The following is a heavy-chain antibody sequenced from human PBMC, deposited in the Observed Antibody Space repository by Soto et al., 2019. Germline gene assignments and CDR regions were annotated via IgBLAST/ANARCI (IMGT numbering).Heavy chain of an antibody. D-gene: IGHD3-10*01. V-gene: IGHV1-2*04. CDR3: ARGYSSSGVLDF. J-gene: IGHJ4*02. CDR2: INPSSGSA. Sequence: QVQLVQSGAEVKVPGASVKVSCKTSGYIFTDYYLHWLRQAPGQGLEWMGWINPSSGSAHSAQKFQGWVTMTRDRPMSTATMELTRLTADDSAVYYCARGYSSSGVLDFWGQGTMVTVSS. CDR1: GYIFTDYY.